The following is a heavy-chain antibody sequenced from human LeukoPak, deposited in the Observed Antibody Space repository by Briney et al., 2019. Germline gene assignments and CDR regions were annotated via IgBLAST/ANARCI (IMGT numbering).Heavy chain of an antibody. CDR3: ARGWDFDY. Sequence: PGGSLRPSCAASGFTFSSYSMTWVRQAPGKGLEWVSLISDGGGSAYYPDSVTGRFTISRDNSKNTLYLLMNSLSAEDTAIYYCARGWDFDYWGQGTLVTVSS. D-gene: IGHD5-24*01. CDR2: ISDGGGSA. V-gene: IGHV3-23*01. CDR1: GFTFSSYS. J-gene: IGHJ4*02.